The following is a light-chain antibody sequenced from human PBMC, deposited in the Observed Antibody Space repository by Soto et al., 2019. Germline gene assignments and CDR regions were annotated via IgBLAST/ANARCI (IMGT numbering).Light chain of an antibody. CDR3: QQYSSSPWT. Sequence: EIVLTQSPGTLSLSPGERATLSCRASQSVSSSYLAWYQQKPGQAPRLLIYGASSRATGIPDRFSGSGSGTDFTLTISRLAPEDFAVYYCQQYSSSPWTFGQGTKVEIK. V-gene: IGKV3-20*01. CDR2: GAS. CDR1: QSVSSSY. J-gene: IGKJ1*01.